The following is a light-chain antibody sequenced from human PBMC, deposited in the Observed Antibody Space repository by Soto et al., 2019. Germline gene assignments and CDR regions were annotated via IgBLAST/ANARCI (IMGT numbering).Light chain of an antibody. Sequence: EVVLTQSPGTLSLSPGERATLSCRASQSVSSNLAWYQQKHGQAPRLLIHGASTRATGIPARFSGSGSGTEFSLIISSMKSEDFAVYYCQQYNTSPTITFGQGTRLEIK. CDR2: GAS. J-gene: IGKJ5*01. CDR3: QQYNTSPTIT. CDR1: QSVSSN. V-gene: IGKV3-15*01.